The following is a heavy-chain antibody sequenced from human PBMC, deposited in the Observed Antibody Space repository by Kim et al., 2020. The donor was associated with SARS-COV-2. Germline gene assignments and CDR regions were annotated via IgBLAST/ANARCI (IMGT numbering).Heavy chain of an antibody. J-gene: IGHJ4*02. CDR2: ISSSSSYI. CDR1: GFTFSSYS. D-gene: IGHD7-27*01. Sequence: GGSLRLSCAASGFTFSSYSMNWVRQAPGKGLEWVSSISSSSSYIYYADSVKGRFTISRDNAKNSLYLQMNSLRAEDTAVYYCARSAGDLAGGLPLDYWGQGTLVTVSS. V-gene: IGHV3-21*01. CDR3: ARSAGDLAGGLPLDY.